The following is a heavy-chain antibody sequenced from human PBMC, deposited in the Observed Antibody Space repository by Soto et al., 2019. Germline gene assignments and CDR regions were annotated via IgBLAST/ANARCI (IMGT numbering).Heavy chain of an antibody. CDR2: MSYDGSDT. CDR3: TIVRVEDSALDX. CDR1: GFIFSNNG. V-gene: IGHV3-30*03. D-gene: IGHD3-10*02. J-gene: IGHJ5*02. Sequence: LSLSCVGSGFIFSNNGMHWVRQTPGKGLECVAFMSYDGSDTLYADSVKGRFNISRDNSKNTLFLHMSNLRAEDTAMYYCTIVRVEDSALDXWGQGTLVTVSX.